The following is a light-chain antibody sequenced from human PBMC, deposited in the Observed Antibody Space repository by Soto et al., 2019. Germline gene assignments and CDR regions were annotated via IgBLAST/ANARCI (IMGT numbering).Light chain of an antibody. CDR1: SSDVGGYNY. CDR3: SSYTSSSIVV. CDR2: DVS. J-gene: IGLJ2*01. V-gene: IGLV2-14*01. Sequence: QSVLTQPASVSGSPGQSITISCTGTSSDVGGYNYVSWYQQHPGKAPKLMIYDVSNRPSGVSNRFSGSKSGNTASLTISGVLAEDEADYYCSSYTSSSIVVFGGGTTVTLL.